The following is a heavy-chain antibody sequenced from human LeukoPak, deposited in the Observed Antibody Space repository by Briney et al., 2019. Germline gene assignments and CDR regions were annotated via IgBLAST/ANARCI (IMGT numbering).Heavy chain of an antibody. V-gene: IGHV4-39*01. D-gene: IGHD6-13*01. J-gene: IGHJ2*01. CDR3: ARLAAVGFHYWYFDL. CDR1: GGSISSRSYS. CDR2: IYNSGST. Sequence: PSETLSLTCTVSGGSISSRSYSWGWIRQPPGKGLEWIGAIYNSGSTYYNPSLKSRVTMSVDTSKDQFSLKLSSVSAADTAVYYCARLAAVGFHYWYFDLWGRGTLVTVSS.